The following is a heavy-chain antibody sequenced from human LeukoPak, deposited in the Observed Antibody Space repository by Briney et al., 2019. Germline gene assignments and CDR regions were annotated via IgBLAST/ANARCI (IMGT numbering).Heavy chain of an antibody. CDR1: GGTFSSYA. V-gene: IGHV1-69*05. J-gene: IGHJ4*02. CDR3: ARMRVNQVWSGYQEDDY. CDR2: IIPIFGTA. D-gene: IGHD3-3*01. Sequence: SVKVSCKASGGTFSSYAISWVRQAPGQGLEWMGGIIPIFGTANYAQKFQGRVTITTDESTSTAYMELSSLRSEDTAVYYCARMRVNQVWSGYQEDDYWGQGTLVTVSS.